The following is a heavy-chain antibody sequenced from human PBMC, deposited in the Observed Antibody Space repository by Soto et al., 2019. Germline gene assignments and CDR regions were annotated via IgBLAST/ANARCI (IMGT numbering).Heavy chain of an antibody. V-gene: IGHV1-69*13. CDR2: IIPIFGAA. Sequence: GASVKVSCKASGGTFSSYAISWVRQAPGQGLEWMGGIIPIFGAANYAQKFQGRVTITADESTSTAYMELSSLRSEDTAVYYCARVYYDILTGRIRPDPYYYYYGMDVWGQGTTVTVSS. CDR1: GGTFSSYA. CDR3: ARVYYDILTGRIRPDPYYYYYGMDV. D-gene: IGHD3-9*01. J-gene: IGHJ6*02.